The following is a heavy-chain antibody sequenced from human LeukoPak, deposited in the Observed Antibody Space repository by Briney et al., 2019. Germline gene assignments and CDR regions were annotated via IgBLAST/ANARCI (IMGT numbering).Heavy chain of an antibody. CDR3: ARHGYGSSGNWFDP. D-gene: IGHD6-13*01. CDR1: GGSISSSSYY. Sequence: SETLSLTCTVSGGSISSSSYYWGWIRQPPGKGLEWIGSIYYSGSTYYNPSLKSRVTISVDTSKNQFSLKLSSVTAADTAVYYCARHGYGSSGNWFDPWGQGTLVTVSS. CDR2: IYYSGST. J-gene: IGHJ5*02. V-gene: IGHV4-39*01.